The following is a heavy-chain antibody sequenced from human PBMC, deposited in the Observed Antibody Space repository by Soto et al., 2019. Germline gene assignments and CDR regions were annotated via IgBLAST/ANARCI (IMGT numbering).Heavy chain of an antibody. D-gene: IGHD4-4*01. Sequence: QVQLVQSGAEVKKPGASVKVSCKASRYTFISYDINWVRQATGQGLEWMGWMNPKSANTGYAQNFPRRVTMTSNTSISTAYLELSSLRSEDTAVYYCARSPSWETTVTPYYFDYWGQGTLVTVSS. V-gene: IGHV1-8*01. J-gene: IGHJ4*02. CDR1: RYTFISYD. CDR3: ARSPSWETTVTPYYFDY. CDR2: MNPKSANT.